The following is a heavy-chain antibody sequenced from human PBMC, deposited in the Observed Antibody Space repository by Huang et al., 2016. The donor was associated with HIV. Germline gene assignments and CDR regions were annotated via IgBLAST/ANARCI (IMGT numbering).Heavy chain of an antibody. V-gene: IGHV3-53*01. D-gene: IGHD5-18*01. CDR1: GFTVNSNY. CDR2: LYHGGKA. Sequence: EVPLVESGGGLVQPGGSLRLSCAASGFTVNSNYMTWVRQAPGKGVEWVSILYHGGKAHYADSVKGRFTISGDISQNTVFLQMSSLRVEDTAVYYCARGRYGTPNAWGQGTLVTVSS. J-gene: IGHJ5*02. CDR3: ARGRYGTPNA.